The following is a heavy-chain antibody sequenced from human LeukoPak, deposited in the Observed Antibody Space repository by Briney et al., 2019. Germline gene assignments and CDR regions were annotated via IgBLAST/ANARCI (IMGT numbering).Heavy chain of an antibody. V-gene: IGHV1-46*01. Sequence: GASVKVSCKASGYPFIDYYLHWVRQAPGQGLEWMGIINPSGASTMYAQKFQGRVTMTMDTSTSTVYMELSSLRSEDTAMYYCARGPPGRVYDITKRGLFDPWGQGTLVTVSS. CDR2: INPSGAST. CDR1: GYPFIDYY. J-gene: IGHJ5*02. D-gene: IGHD3-10*01. CDR3: ARGPPGRVYDITKRGLFDP.